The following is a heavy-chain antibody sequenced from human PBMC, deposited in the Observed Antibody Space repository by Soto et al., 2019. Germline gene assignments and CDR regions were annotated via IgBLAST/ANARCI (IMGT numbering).Heavy chain of an antibody. CDR1: GYSVSSTSNA. V-gene: IGHV6-1*01. Sequence: PSQTLALTYAISGYSVSSTSNAWCCISQSPSRGLEWLGRTYYRSKWYSDYAVSVKSRITNPDTSKNQFSLHLNSGTTEDTAVYYCARYRPGTIGFDYWGQGTLVTVSS. CDR2: TYYRSKWYS. D-gene: IGHD3-10*01. J-gene: IGHJ4*02. CDR3: ARYRPGTIGFDY.